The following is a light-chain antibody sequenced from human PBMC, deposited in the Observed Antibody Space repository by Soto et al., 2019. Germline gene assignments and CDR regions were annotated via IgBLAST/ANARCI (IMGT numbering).Light chain of an antibody. CDR3: QQRNTWPPIN. J-gene: IGKJ5*01. CDR2: DAS. V-gene: IGKV3-11*01. CDR1: QSVRTY. Sequence: IVLTHSPVTLSLSPWERATLSVRASQSVRTYLAWYQVKPGQAPRLLIYDASRRASGVPARFSGSGSGTDFTLTISSLEPEDFALYYCQQRNTWPPINFGQGTRLEIK.